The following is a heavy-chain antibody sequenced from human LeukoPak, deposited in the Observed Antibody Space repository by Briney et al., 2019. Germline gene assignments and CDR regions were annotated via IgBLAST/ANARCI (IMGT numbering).Heavy chain of an antibody. CDR1: GGSFSGYY. D-gene: IGHD2-2*01. Sequence: PSETLSLTCAVYGGSFSGYYWSWIRQPPGKGLEWIGEINHSGSTNYNPSLKSRVTISVDTFKNQFSLKLSSVTAADTAVYYCARGFVKYQQPVGYWGQGTLVTVSS. J-gene: IGHJ4*02. V-gene: IGHV4-34*01. CDR3: ARGFVKYQQPVGY. CDR2: INHSGST.